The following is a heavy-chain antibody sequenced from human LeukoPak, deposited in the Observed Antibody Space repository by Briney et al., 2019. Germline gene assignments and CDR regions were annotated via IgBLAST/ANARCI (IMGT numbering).Heavy chain of an antibody. CDR2: IYYSGST. CDR3: ARVGIVATAYYYYGMDV. CDR1: GGSISSGDYY. V-gene: IGHV4-30-4*01. D-gene: IGHD5-12*01. J-gene: IGHJ6*02. Sequence: SSETLSLTCTVSGGSISSGDYYWRCIRQPPGKVLEWIGYIYYSGSTYYNPSLKSRVTISVDTSKNQFSLKLSSVTAADTAVYYCARVGIVATAYYYYGMDVWGQGTTVTVSS.